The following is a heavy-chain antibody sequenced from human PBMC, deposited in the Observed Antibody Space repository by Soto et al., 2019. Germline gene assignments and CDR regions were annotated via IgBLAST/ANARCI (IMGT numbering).Heavy chain of an antibody. Sequence: EVQLLESGGGLVQPGGSLRLSCAASGFTFNTFEMSWVRQAPGRGLEWVSFISTDSSRAYYADAVKGRFTISRDNSKHTLYMLMISRTAEDTAVYACVKGGWLDFWCQGTLVTVSS. CDR2: ISTDSSRA. CDR3: VKGGWLDF. V-gene: IGHV3-23*01. J-gene: IGHJ5*01. CDR1: GFTFNTFE. D-gene: IGHD3-16*01.